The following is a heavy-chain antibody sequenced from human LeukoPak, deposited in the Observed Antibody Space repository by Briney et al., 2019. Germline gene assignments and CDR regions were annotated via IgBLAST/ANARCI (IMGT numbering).Heavy chain of an antibody. CDR2: ISSSGSTI. CDR3: ARDLSSGYYHPSYYYYYGMDV. CDR1: GVTFSSYE. D-gene: IGHD3-22*01. V-gene: IGHV3-48*03. J-gene: IGHJ6*02. Sequence: PGGSLRLSCAASGVTFSSYEMNWVRQAPGKGLEWVSYISSSGSTIYYADSVKGRFTISRDNAKNSLYLQMNSLRAEDTAVYYCARDLSSGYYHPSYYYYYGMDVWGQGTTVTVSS.